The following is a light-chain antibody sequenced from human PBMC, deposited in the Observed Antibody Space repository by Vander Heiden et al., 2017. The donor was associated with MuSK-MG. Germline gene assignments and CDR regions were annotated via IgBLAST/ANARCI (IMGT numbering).Light chain of an antibody. Sequence: QSALTQPPSASGSPGPSVTISCTVTSNDVTIYNYVSWYQQHPGKAPILIIYEVSERPAGVPDRFSGSRSGNMASLTVSGLQAEEEADYYCAADSGIDHGVFGGGTKVTVL. V-gene: IGLV2-8*01. CDR2: EVS. J-gene: IGLJ2*01. CDR3: AADSGIDHGV. CDR1: SNDVTIYNY.